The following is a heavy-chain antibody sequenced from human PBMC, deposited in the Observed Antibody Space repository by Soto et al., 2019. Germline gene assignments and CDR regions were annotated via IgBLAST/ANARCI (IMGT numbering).Heavy chain of an antibody. V-gene: IGHV3-30*18. Sequence: PGGSLRLSCAASGFTLTTYGMHWVRQAPGKGLEWVAAMSYDGTKEYYADCVKGRFTISRDSSRNTLFLQLNSLRAEDTAVYYCAQELGSTWIGHWGEVTLVTVSS. CDR3: AQELGSTWIGH. CDR1: GFTLTTYG. CDR2: MSYDGTKE. D-gene: IGHD6-13*01. J-gene: IGHJ4*02.